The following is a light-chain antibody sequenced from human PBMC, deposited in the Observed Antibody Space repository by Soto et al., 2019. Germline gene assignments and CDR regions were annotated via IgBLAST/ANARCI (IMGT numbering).Light chain of an antibody. CDR2: DAS. CDR1: QSISSW. V-gene: IGKV1-5*01. Sequence: DIQMTQSPSTLSASVGDRVTITCRASQSISSWLAWYQQKPGKAPKLLIYDASSLESGVPSRFSGSGSGTEFALTIRSLRPDDFETNDCQQYNSYPWAFGQEVKVDIK. J-gene: IGKJ1*01. CDR3: QQYNSYPWA.